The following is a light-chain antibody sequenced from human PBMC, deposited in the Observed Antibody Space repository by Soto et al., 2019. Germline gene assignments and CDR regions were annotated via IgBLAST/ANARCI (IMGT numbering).Light chain of an antibody. CDR1: SSDVGGYNY. Sequence: QSVLTQPASVSGSPGQSITISCTGTSSDVGGYNYVSWYQQHPRKAPKLMIYDVSNRRSGVYKRSAGSEYGSSASLIISGPQAEDEADYDCYLLPSANTDVFATGTKVTVL. J-gene: IGLJ1*01. CDR2: DVS. CDR3: YLLPSANTDV. V-gene: IGLV2-14*01.